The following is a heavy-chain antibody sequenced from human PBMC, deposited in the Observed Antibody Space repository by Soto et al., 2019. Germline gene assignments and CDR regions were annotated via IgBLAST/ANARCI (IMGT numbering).Heavy chain of an antibody. V-gene: IGHV4-34*01. CDR1: GGSFSAYY. D-gene: IGHD3-10*01. CDR2: INHSGST. Sequence: QVQLQQWGAGLLKPSETLSLTCAVYGGSFSAYYWSWIRQPPGKGLQWIGEINHSGSTNSNPSLKSRVTISVDTPKNQFSLKLSSVAAADTALYYCGGEVRGSGMHYWGQGTLVTVSS. J-gene: IGHJ4*02. CDR3: GGEVRGSGMHY.